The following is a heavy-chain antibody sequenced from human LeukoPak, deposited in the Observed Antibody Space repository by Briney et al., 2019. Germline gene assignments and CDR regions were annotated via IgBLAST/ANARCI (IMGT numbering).Heavy chain of an antibody. CDR2: IYYSGST. J-gene: IGHJ5*02. CDR1: GGSISSSNYY. Sequence: PSETLSLTCTVSGGSISSSNYYWGWIRQPPGKGLEWIANIYYSGSTYYYPSLKSRVTISVDTSKDQFSLKLSSVTAADTAVYYCARGMYLWGQGTLVTVSS. CDR3: ARGMYL. V-gene: IGHV4-39*01.